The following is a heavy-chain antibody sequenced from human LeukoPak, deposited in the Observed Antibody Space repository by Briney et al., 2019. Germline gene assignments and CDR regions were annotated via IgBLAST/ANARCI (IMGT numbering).Heavy chain of an antibody. CDR2: ISSSSTYI. Sequence: GGSLRLSCAASGFTFSSYEMNWVRQAPGKGLEWVSSISSSSTYIYYADSVKGRFTISRDNAKNSLLLQMNSLRAEDTAVYYCVKDLTGTTTHWGQGTLVTVSS. V-gene: IGHV3-21*01. J-gene: IGHJ4*02. CDR3: VKDLTGTTTH. D-gene: IGHD1/OR15-1a*01. CDR1: GFTFSSYE.